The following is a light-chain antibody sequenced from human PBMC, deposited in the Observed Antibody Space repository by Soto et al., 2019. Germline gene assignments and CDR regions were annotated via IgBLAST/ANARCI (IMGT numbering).Light chain of an antibody. Sequence: ALQMAQSPSSLSASVGDRVTITCRASQGIGNDVGWYQQKPGKAPKLLLYAATTLQSGVPSRFCGTRSCTDFTLPISSLQPEDFATYYCLQDHNYPLTFGGGTKVEIK. J-gene: IGKJ4*01. CDR1: QGIGND. CDR2: AAT. CDR3: LQDHNYPLT. V-gene: IGKV1-6*02.